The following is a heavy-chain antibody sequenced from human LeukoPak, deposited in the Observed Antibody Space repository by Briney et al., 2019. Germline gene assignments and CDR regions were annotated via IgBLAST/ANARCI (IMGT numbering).Heavy chain of an antibody. CDR2: IIPIFGTA. D-gene: IGHD6-13*01. V-gene: IGHV1-69*13. Sequence: SVKVSCKASGGTFISYAISWVRQAPGQGLEWMGGIIPIFGTANYAQKFQGRVTITADESTSTAYMELSSLRSEDTAVYYCARAGFIAAVPALSGMDVWGQGTTVTVSS. CDR3: ARAGFIAAVPALSGMDV. CDR1: GGTFISYA. J-gene: IGHJ6*02.